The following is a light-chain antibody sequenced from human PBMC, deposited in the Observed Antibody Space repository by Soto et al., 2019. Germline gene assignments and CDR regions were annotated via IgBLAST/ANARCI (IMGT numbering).Light chain of an antibody. V-gene: IGLV2-23*02. CDR1: SSDVGSYNL. CDR3: CSYAGSSTSHVV. J-gene: IGLJ2*01. CDR2: EVS. Sequence: QSALTQPASVSGSPGQSITISCTGTSSDVGSYNLVSWYQQHPGKAPKLMTYEVSKRPSGVSNRFSGSKSGNTASLTISGLQAEAEADYYCCSYAGSSTSHVVFGGGTKLTVL.